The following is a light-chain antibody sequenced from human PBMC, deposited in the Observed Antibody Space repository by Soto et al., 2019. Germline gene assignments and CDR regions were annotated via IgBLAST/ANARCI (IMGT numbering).Light chain of an antibody. J-gene: IGLJ2*01. CDR1: NIGSQS. CDR2: DDN. Sequence: SYELTQPPSVSVAPGQSARITCGGNNIGSQSVHWYQQKPGQAPVLVVYDDNDRPSGIPERFSGSKSGNTATLSITRVGAGDEADYYCAGWEDSLNGVGFGGGTKLTVL. CDR3: AGWEDSLNGVG. V-gene: IGLV3-21*02.